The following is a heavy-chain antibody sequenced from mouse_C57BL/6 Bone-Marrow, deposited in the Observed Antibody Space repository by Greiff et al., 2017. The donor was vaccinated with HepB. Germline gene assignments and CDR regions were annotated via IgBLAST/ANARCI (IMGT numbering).Heavy chain of an antibody. J-gene: IGHJ2*01. CDR3: ARKKNPDY. CDR2: ISSGSSTI. V-gene: IGHV5-17*01. CDR1: GFTFSDYG. Sequence: EVKLVESGGGLVKPGGSLKLYCAASGFTFSDYGMHWVRQAPEKGLEWVAYISSGSSTIYYADTVKGRFTISRDNAKNTLFLQMTSLRSEDTAMYYCARKKNPDYWGQGTTLTVSS.